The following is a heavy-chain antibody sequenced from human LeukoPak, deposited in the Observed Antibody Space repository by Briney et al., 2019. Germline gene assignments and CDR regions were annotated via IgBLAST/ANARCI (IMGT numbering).Heavy chain of an antibody. V-gene: IGHV1-2*02. CDR1: GYTFTGYY. D-gene: IGHD6-13*01. J-gene: IGHJ4*02. Sequence: ASVKVSCKASGYTFTGYYMHWGRQAPGQGLEWMGWINPNSGGTNYAQKFQGRVTMTRDTSISTAYMELSRLRSDDTAVYYCASYTPLRIAADPNFDYWGQGTLVTVSS. CDR3: ASYTPLRIAADPNFDY. CDR2: INPNSGGT.